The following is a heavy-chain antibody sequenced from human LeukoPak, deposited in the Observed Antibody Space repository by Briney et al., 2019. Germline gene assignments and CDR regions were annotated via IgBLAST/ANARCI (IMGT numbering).Heavy chain of an antibody. J-gene: IGHJ4*02. D-gene: IGHD3-10*01. V-gene: IGHV4-39*07. CDR1: GGSFSGRSYY. Sequence: PSETLSLTCTVSGGSFSGRSYYWAWIRQSPGKGLEWIGSIYSGGSTFYTPSLKSRVTISVDTSKKQFSLKLSSATAADTAVYYCARGVDYYGVWGQGTLVTVSS. CDR2: IYSGGST. CDR3: ARGVDYYGV.